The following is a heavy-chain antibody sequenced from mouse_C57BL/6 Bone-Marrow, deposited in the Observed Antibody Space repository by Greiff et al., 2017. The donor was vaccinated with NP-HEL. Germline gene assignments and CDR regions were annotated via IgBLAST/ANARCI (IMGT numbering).Heavy chain of an antibody. D-gene: IGHD3-2*02. CDR3: ARSGQLRLRGGYFDY. J-gene: IGHJ2*01. V-gene: IGHV1-72*01. CDR2: IDPNSGGT. CDR1: GYTFTSYW. Sequence: PLPSLLPPGASVKLSCKASGYTFTSYWMHWVKQRPGRGLEWIGRIDPNSGGTKYNEKFKSKATLTVDKPSSTAYMQLSSLTSEDAAVYYCARSGQLRLRGGYFDYWGQGTTLTVSS.